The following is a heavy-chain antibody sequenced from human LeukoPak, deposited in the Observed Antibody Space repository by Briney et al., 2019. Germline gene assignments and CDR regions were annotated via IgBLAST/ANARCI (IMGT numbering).Heavy chain of an antibody. D-gene: IGHD3-10*01. CDR2: ISAYNGNT. J-gene: IGHJ4*02. Sequence: ASVTVSCTASGYTFTSCGISWVRQAPGQGLEWMGWISAYNGNTNYAQKLQGRVTMTTDTSTSTAYMELRSLRSDDTAVYYCARITMVRGVIITLGVSGFDYWGQGTLVTVSS. CDR3: ARITMVRGVIITLGVSGFDY. V-gene: IGHV1-18*01. CDR1: GYTFTSCG.